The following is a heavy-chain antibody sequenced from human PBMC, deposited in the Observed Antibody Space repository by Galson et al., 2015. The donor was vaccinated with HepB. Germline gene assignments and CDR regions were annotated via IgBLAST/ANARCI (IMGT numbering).Heavy chain of an antibody. J-gene: IGHJ6*04. Sequence: SLRLSCAASRFNFSSYDMHWVRQAPGKGLEWVAVISYDESNKYYADSVKGRFTISRDNSKNTLYLQMNSLRAEDTALYYCVRDRFRYYDFWSDQGLHLDVWGKGTPVIVSP. CDR3: VRDRFRYYDFWSDQGLHLDV. V-gene: IGHV3-33*05. D-gene: IGHD3-3*01. CDR1: RFNFSSYD. CDR2: ISYDESNK.